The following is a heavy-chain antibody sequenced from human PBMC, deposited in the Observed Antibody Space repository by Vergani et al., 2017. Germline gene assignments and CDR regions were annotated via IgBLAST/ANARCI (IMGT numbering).Heavy chain of an antibody. Sequence: QLQLQQSGPGLVKPSETLFLTCTVSADSISSGSYYWGWIRQPPGKSLEWIGSFYYSGLTYYNPTLKSRVAISVDTSKNQFSLKVTSVTAADTAVYFCERQXPGSGWSPGYFDDWGQGILVTVSS. CDR1: ADSISSGSYY. V-gene: IGHV4-39*01. D-gene: IGHD6-19*01. CDR3: ERQXPGSGWSPGYFDD. CDR2: FYYSGLT. J-gene: IGHJ4*02.